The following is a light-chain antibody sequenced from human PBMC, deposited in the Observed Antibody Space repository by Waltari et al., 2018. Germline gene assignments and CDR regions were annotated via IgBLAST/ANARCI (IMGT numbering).Light chain of an antibody. CDR1: SSDIGGYNL. Sequence: QSALTQPAAVSGSPGQSITISCTGSSSDIGGYNLVSWYQQHPGKAPKLVIYEVIRWTSGDCHRFSCSKSGSTASLTISGLQTEDEADYYCCSYAGSSTWVFGGGTKLTVL. CDR3: CSYAGSSTWV. J-gene: IGLJ3*02. CDR2: EVI. V-gene: IGLV2-23*02.